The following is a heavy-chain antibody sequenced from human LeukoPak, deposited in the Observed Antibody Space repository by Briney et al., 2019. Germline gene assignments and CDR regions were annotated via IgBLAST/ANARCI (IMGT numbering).Heavy chain of an antibody. CDR1: GGSISSYY. J-gene: IGHJ5*02. CDR3: ARDAYVHWFDP. V-gene: IGHV4-59*01. D-gene: IGHD3-16*01. CDR2: IYYSGST. Sequence: SETLSLTCTVSGGSISSYYWSWIRQPPGKGLEWIGYIYYSGSTNYNPSLKSRVTISVDTSKNQFSLKLSSVTAADTAVYYCARDAYVHWFDPWGQGTLVTVSS.